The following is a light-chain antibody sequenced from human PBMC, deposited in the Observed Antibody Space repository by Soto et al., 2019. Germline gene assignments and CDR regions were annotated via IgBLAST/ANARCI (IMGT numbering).Light chain of an antibody. V-gene: IGKV3-15*01. CDR1: QSIRTN. J-gene: IGKJ4*01. CDR3: QQYNDWPPLT. CDR2: DAS. Sequence: EIRMTQSPATVSVSPGERATLSCRASQSIRTNVAWYQQKPGQALRLLIYDASTRATGLSSRFSGSGSGTEFTLTISSLQSEDVAIYYCQQYNDWPPLTFGGGTRFEI.